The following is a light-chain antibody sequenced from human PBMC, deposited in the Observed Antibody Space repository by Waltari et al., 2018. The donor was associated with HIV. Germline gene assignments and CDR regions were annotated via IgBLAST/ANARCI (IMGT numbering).Light chain of an antibody. J-gene: IGLJ2*01. CDR3: SLFYNTARF. Sequence: QAVATQEPSLTVSPGGPVTLTWPSSPGPVTTDHYPYWFQQMPGQAPTTLIFDSYSRHSWTPARFSCSLLGGKAALTLSGAQPEDEADYYCSLFYNTARFFGGGTRLTVL. V-gene: IGLV7-46*01. CDR1: PGPVTTDHY. CDR2: DSY.